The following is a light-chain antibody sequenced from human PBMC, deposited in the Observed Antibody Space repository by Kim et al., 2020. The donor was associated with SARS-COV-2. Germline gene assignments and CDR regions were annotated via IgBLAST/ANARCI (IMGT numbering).Light chain of an antibody. V-gene: IGKV1-5*03. CDR3: QQYDNY. CDR1: QSNSMW. Sequence: STRSASVGDGVIITCRASQSNSMWLAWYQQKPGKAPKLLISKASSLQSGVPSRFSGSGSGTQFTLTISSLQPDDFGTYYCQQYDNYFGQGTKLEI. J-gene: IGKJ2*01. CDR2: KAS.